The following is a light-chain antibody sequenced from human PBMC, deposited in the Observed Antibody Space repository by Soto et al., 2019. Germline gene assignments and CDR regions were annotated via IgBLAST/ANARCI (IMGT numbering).Light chain of an antibody. CDR1: SSDVGGYKY. CDR2: DVS. CDR3: SSYVGSNNFV. V-gene: IGLV2-8*01. J-gene: IGLJ2*01. Sequence: QSVLTQPPSASGSPGQSVTISCTGTSSDVGGYKYVSWYQQHPGQAPKLLIYDVSKRPSGVPNRFPGSKSGNTASLTVSGLQTEDEADYYCSSYVGSNNFVFGGGTKLTVL.